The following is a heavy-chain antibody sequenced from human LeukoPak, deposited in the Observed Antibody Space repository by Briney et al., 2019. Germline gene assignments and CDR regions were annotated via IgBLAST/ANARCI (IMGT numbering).Heavy chain of an antibody. CDR3: ASGYSSGWYYYYYGMDV. CDR1: GYTFTSYD. CDR2: MNPNSGNT. V-gene: IGHV1-8*01. Sequence: ASVKVSCKASGYTFTSYDTNWVRQATGQGLEWMGWMNPNSGNTGYAQKFQGRVTMTRNTSISTAYMELSSLRSEDTAVYYCASGYSSGWYYYYYGMDVWGQGTAVTVSS. J-gene: IGHJ6*02. D-gene: IGHD6-19*01.